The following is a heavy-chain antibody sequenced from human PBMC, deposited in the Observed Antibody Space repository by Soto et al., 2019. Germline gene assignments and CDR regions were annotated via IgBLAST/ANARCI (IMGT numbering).Heavy chain of an antibody. V-gene: IGHV1-18*01. CDR1: GYTFTSYG. Sequence: QVQLVQSGAEVKKPGASVKVSCKASGYTFTSYGISWVRQAPGQGLEWMGWISAYNGNTNYAQKLQGRVTMTTDTSTSIAYMELRSRGSADTAVYYCCRRPLCGGDCYAGQGILDWFDPWGQGTLVTVST. D-gene: IGHD2-21*02. CDR2: ISAYNGNT. CDR3: CRRPLCGGDCYAGQGILDWFDP. J-gene: IGHJ5*02.